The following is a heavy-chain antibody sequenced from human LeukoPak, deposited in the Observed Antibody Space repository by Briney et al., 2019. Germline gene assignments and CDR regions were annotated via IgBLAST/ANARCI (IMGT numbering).Heavy chain of an antibody. CDR3: ARDPYDSSGYYYVPYYFDY. CDR2: INPNSGGT. D-gene: IGHD3-22*01. CDR1: GYTFTGYY. Sequence: ASVKVSCKASGYTFTGYYMHWVRQAPGQGLEWMGWINPNSGGTNYAQKFQGRVTMTRDTSISTAYMELSRLRSDDTAVYYCARDPYDSSGYYYVPYYFDYWGQGTLVTVSS. V-gene: IGHV1-2*02. J-gene: IGHJ4*02.